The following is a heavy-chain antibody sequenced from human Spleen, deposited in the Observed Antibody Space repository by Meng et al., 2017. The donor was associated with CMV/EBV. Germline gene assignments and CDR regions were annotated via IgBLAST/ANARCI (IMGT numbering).Heavy chain of an antibody. Sequence: SGPTLVKPTETLTLTCTVPGFSLSNTKLGVSWIRQPPGRALEWLAHIFSNDEKSYNASLKRRLAIYKDTSKSQVVLIMSNMDPVDTATYYCARVAARRGWFDPWGQGTLVTVSS. CDR3: ARVAARRGWFDP. D-gene: IGHD6-6*01. V-gene: IGHV2-26*01. CDR1: GFSLSNTKLG. CDR2: IFSNDEK. J-gene: IGHJ5*02.